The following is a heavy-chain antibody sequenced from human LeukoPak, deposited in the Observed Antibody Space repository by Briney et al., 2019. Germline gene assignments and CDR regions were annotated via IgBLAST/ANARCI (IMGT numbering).Heavy chain of an antibody. J-gene: IGHJ4*02. D-gene: IGHD2/OR15-2a*01. Sequence: GGSLRLSCAASGFTFSSYWMHWVRQAPGKGLVWVSRMNSDGSTTSYADSVKGRFTISRDNAKSTLYLQMNSLRAEDTAVYYCIRDYSTDGARWGQGTLVTVSS. CDR1: GFTFSSYW. V-gene: IGHV3-74*01. CDR2: MNSDGSTT. CDR3: IRDYSTDGAR.